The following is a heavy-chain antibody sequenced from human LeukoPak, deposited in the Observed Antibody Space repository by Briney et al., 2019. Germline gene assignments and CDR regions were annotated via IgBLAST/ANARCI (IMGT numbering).Heavy chain of an antibody. CDR3: ADYRKPQGLDY. Sequence: PGGSLRLSCEVSEFPFSIYAMAWVRKAPGQGLEWVSAIDASGSDTYYTESVKGRFTISRDNSKNTVYLQMNSLRVEDTAVYYCADYRKPQGLDYWGQGTLVTVSS. CDR2: IDASGSDT. D-gene: IGHD1-14*01. V-gene: IGHV3-23*01. J-gene: IGHJ4*02. CDR1: EFPFSIYA.